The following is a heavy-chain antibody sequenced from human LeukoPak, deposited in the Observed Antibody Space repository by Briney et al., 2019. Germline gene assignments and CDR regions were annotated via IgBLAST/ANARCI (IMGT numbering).Heavy chain of an antibody. V-gene: IGHV3-21*01. J-gene: IGHJ4*02. D-gene: IGHD3-9*01. Sequence: PGGSLRLSCAASGFTFSSYSMNWVRQAPGKGLEWVASISSISVYIFYADSVKGRFTISRDNAKNSLYLQMNSLRAEDTAVYYCARWGLTGLDYWGQGTLVTVSS. CDR1: GFTFSSYS. CDR2: ISSISVYI. CDR3: ARWGLTGLDY.